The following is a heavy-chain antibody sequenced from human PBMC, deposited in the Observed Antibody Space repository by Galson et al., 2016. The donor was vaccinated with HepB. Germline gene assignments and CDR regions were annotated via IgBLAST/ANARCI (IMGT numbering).Heavy chain of an antibody. D-gene: IGHD3-16*01. V-gene: IGHV3-23*01. J-gene: IGHJ4*02. Sequence: SLRLSCAASGFSFSNSGMSWVRQAPGRGLEWVSGITRRGDATHYADFVKGRFTISRDNSKNTLYLYMNNLTAGDTAIYYCGKHGGFDYWSQGALVPVSS. CDR3: GKHGGFDY. CDR2: ITRRGDAT. CDR1: GFSFSNSG.